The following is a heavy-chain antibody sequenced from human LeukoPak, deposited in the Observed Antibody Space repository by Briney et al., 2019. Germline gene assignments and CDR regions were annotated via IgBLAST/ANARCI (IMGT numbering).Heavy chain of an antibody. CDR1: GFTFSNFY. CDR2: MSYDGRTE. V-gene: IGHV3-30*04. J-gene: IGHJ6*03. D-gene: IGHD3-10*01. Sequence: GRSLRLSCEASGFTFSNFYMHWARQAPGKGLEWVAVMSYDGRTEHHADSVKSRSTISRDNSKNTLYLQMNSLRIDDTAIYYCARDSYGMDLWGKGTTVTVSS. CDR3: ARDSYGMDL.